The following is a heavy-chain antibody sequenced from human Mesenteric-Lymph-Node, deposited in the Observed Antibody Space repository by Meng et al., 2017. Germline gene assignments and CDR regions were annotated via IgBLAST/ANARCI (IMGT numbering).Heavy chain of an antibody. CDR2: IRSKANSYAT. Sequence: GESLKISCAASGFTFSGSAMHWVRQASGKGLEWVGRIRSKANSYATAYAASVKGRFTISRDNSKNSLYLQMNSLRAEDTAVYYCARDHPFTTVTTFEDYWGQGTLVTVSS. CDR1: GFTFSGSA. V-gene: IGHV3-73*01. CDR3: ARDHPFTTVTTFEDY. D-gene: IGHD4-17*01. J-gene: IGHJ4*02.